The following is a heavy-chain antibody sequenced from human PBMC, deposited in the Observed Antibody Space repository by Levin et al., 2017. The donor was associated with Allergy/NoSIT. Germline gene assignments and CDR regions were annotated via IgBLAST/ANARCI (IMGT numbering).Heavy chain of an antibody. CDR3: ARDASYYGSGTNGDYFDY. CDR1: GFTFSIYW. Sequence: GGSLRLSCAAPGFTFSIYWMSWVRQAPGKGLEWVANIKPDGSAKYYMDSVKGRFTISRDNAKNSLYLQMNSLRAEETAVYYCARDASYYGSGTNGDYFDYWGQGTLVTVSS. CDR2: IKPDGSAK. V-gene: IGHV3-7*04. J-gene: IGHJ4*02. D-gene: IGHD3-10*01.